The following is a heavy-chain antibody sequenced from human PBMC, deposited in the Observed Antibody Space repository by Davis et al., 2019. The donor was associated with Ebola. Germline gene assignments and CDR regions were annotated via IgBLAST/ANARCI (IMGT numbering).Heavy chain of an antibody. CDR1: GFNVRSNY. D-gene: IGHD3-16*01. CDR2: ISGSGNTT. Sequence: GESLKISCEVSGFNVRSNYMSWVRQAPGKGLEWVSSISGSGNTTYYADSVEGRFTISRDNSKNTLSLQMDSVRGEDTAVYYCAKDKGFWVPPDWFGPWGQGVQVTVSS. CDR3: AKDKGFWVPPDWFGP. J-gene: IGHJ5*02. V-gene: IGHV3-23*01.